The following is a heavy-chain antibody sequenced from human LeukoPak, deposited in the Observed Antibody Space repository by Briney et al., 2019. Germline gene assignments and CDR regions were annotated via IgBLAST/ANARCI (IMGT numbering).Heavy chain of an antibody. Sequence: GGSLRLSCAVSGFTFSSYWMSWVRQAPGKGLEWVANIKEVGSKKNYVDSVKGRFTISRDNAENSVYLQMNSLRVEDTAVYYCAKDIVGGGDDYWGQGTLVTVSS. CDR1: GFTFSSYW. CDR3: AKDIVGGGDDY. V-gene: IGHV3-7*01. D-gene: IGHD2-21*02. J-gene: IGHJ4*02. CDR2: IKEVGSKK.